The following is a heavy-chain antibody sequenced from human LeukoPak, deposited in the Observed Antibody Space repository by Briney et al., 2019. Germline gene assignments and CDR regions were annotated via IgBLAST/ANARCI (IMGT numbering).Heavy chain of an antibody. CDR3: ARDQCKRMGAGSYCVYYMDV. D-gene: IGHD3-10*01. CDR1: RYTFTSYG. CDR2: ISAYNGKT. Sequence: ESSVKVSCKASRYTFTSYGISWVRQAPGPRREGMGWISAYNGKTNHAQKLQGRVTMTTDTSTTTAYMELRSLRSDDTAVYYCARDQCKRMGAGSYCVYYMDVWGKGTTVTVSS. J-gene: IGHJ6*03. V-gene: IGHV1-18*01.